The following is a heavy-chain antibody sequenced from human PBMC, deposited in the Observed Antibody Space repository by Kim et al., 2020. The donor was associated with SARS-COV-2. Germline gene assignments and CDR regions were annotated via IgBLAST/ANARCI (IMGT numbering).Heavy chain of an antibody. D-gene: IGHD3-10*01. Sequence: SETLSLTCSVSGGSISSHYWSWIRQPPGKGLEWIGYIYSRGSTNYNPSLKSRVTISMDTSKNQLSLKVNSVTAGDTAVYYCARAQYYYDSGSPLRDYYYGMDVWGHGTTVTVSS. CDR2: IYSRGST. J-gene: IGHJ6*02. CDR1: GGSISSHY. V-gene: IGHV4-59*11. CDR3: ARAQYYYDSGSPLRDYYYGMDV.